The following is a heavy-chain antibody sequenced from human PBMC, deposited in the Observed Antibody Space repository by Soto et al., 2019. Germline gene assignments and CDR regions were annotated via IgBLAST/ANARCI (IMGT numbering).Heavy chain of an antibody. CDR3: AREMVRGVGCDY. CDR1: GYTFTSYG. V-gene: IGHV1-18*01. Sequence: QVQLVQSGAEVKKPGASVKDSCKASGYTFTSYGISWVRQATGQGLERMGWISTYNGNTKYAQKLQGRVTMTTATPTSTAYMEGRSLRSDDTAVFYCAREMVRGVGCDYWGQGTLVAVSS. J-gene: IGHJ4*02. CDR2: ISTYNGNT. D-gene: IGHD3-10*01.